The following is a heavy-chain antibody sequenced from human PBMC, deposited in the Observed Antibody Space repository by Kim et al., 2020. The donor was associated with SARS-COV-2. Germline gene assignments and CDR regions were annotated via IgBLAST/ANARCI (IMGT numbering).Heavy chain of an antibody. CDR3: TTTGRFLEWLFYWEDLHAFYI. V-gene: IGHV3-15*01. CDR2: IKSKTDGGTT. CDR1: GFTFSNAW. D-gene: IGHD3-3*01. J-gene: IGHJ3*02. Sequence: GGSLRLSCAASGFTFSNAWMSWVRQAPGKGLEWVGRIKSKTDGGTTDYAAPVKGRFTISRDDSKNTLYLQMNSLKTEDTAVYYCTTTGRFLEWLFYWEDLHAFYIWGQGTTVTVTS.